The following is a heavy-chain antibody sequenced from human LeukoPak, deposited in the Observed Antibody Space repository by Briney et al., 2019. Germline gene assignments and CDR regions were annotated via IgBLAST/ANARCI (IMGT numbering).Heavy chain of an antibody. CDR2: ISYDGSNK. J-gene: IGHJ6*02. CDR3: ARDWKADYYYYGMDV. V-gene: IGHV3-30-3*01. D-gene: IGHD1-1*01. CDR1: GFTFSSYA. Sequence: GGSLRLSCAASGFTFSSYAMHWVRQAPGKGLEWVAVISYDGSNKYYADSVKGRFTISRDNSKNTLYLQMNSLRAEDTAVYYCARDWKADYYYYGMDVWGQGTTVTVSS.